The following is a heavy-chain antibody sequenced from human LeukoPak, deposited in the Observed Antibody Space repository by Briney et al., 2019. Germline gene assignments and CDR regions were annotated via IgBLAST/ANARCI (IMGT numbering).Heavy chain of an antibody. CDR3: ARHGENPTPEYYYYYYMDV. V-gene: IGHV4-38-2*01. J-gene: IGHJ6*03. Sequence: SETLSLTCAVSGYSISSGYYWGWIRQPPGKGLEWIGSFYHSGSTYYNPSLKSRVTISVDTSKNQFSLKLSSVTAADTAVYYCARHGENPTPEYYYYYYMDVWGKGTTVTVSS. CDR1: GYSISSGYY. D-gene: IGHD1-14*01. CDR2: FYHSGST.